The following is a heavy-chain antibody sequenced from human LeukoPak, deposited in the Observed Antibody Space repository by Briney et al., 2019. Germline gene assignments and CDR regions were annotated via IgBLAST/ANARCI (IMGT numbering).Heavy chain of an antibody. V-gene: IGHV3-74*01. D-gene: IGHD3-10*01. CDR3: VRAAHRGFSFDY. CDR1: GFTFSSYW. Sequence: GSLRLSCAASGFTFSSYWMHWVRQAPGKGLVWVSRINSDGSTTTYADSVKARLTISRDNSKHMVYLQMNSLRAEDTAVHSCVRAAHRGFSFDYWGQGTLVTVSS. CDR2: INSDGSTT. J-gene: IGHJ4*02.